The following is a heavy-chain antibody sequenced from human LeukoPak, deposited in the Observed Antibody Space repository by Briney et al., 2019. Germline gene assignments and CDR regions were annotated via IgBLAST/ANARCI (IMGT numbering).Heavy chain of an antibody. D-gene: IGHD2-2*01. CDR2: IYPGDSDT. Sequence: GESLQISCKGSGYSFTSYWIGWVRQLPGKGLEWMGIIYPGDSDTRYSPSFQGQVTISADKSISTAYLQWSSLKASDTAMYYCARRYCSSTSCYYVDYWGQGTLVTVSS. V-gene: IGHV5-51*01. J-gene: IGHJ4*02. CDR1: GYSFTSYW. CDR3: ARRYCSSTSCYYVDY.